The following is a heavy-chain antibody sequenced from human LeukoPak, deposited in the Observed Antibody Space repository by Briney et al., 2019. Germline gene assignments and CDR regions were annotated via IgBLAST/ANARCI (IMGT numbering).Heavy chain of an antibody. CDR1: GFTFSSYS. CDR3: ARDPDYGDYGEDY. J-gene: IGHJ4*02. V-gene: IGHV3-21*01. Sequence: PGGSLRLSYAASGFTFSSYSMNWVRQAPGKGLEWVSSISSSSSYIYYADSVKGRFTISRDNAKNSLYLQMNSLRAEDTAVYYCARDPDYGDYGEDYWGQGTLVTVSS. CDR2: ISSSSSYI. D-gene: IGHD4-17*01.